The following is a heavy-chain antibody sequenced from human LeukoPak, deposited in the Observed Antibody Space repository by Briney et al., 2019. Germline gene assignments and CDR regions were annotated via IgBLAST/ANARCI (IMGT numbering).Heavy chain of an antibody. D-gene: IGHD2-2*02. CDR1: GGSISSYY. CDR2: IYYSGST. CDR3: ARDLPGYCSSTSCYSMDV. Sequence: SETLSLTCTVSGGSISSYYWSWIRQPPGKGLEWIGYIYYSGSTNYNPSLKSRVTISVDTSKNQFSLKLSSVTAADTAVYYCARDLPGYCSSTSCYSMDVWGKGTTVTVSS. J-gene: IGHJ6*04. V-gene: IGHV4-59*12.